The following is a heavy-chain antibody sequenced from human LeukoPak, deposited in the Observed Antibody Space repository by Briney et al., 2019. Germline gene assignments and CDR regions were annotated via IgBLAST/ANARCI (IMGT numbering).Heavy chain of an antibody. V-gene: IGHV3-20*04. D-gene: IGHD6-13*01. J-gene: IGHJ4*02. CDR2: INWNGGST. CDR1: GFTFDDYG. CDR3: ARGQQLVRDFDY. Sequence: GGSLRLSCASSGFTFDDYGMSWVRQAPGKGLEWVSGINWNGGSTGYADSVKGRFTISRDNAKNSLYLQMNSLRAEDTAVYYCARGQQLVRDFDYWGQGTLVTVSS.